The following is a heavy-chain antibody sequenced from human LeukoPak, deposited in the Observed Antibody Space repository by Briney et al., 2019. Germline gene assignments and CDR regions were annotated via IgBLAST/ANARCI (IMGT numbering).Heavy chain of an antibody. CDR2: IYYSGNT. J-gene: IGHJ4*02. CDR1: GGSISSSSHY. D-gene: IGHD6-19*01. Sequence: SETLSLTCTVSGGSISSSSHYWGWIRQSPGKGLEWIASIYYSGNTYYNPSLKSRVTISVDTSKNHFSLKLTSVTAADTAVYYCARIDRAVAGTIDYWGQGTLVTVSS. V-gene: IGHV4-39*02. CDR3: ARIDRAVAGTIDY.